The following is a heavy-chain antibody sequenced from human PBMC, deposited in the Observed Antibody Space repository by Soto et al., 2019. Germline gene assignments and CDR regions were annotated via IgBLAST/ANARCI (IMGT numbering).Heavy chain of an antibody. CDR3: ARDPTIVVVTATPDY. CDR1: GFTFSSYA. D-gene: IGHD2-21*02. CDR2: ISYDGSYK. V-gene: IGHV3-30-3*01. Sequence: QVQLVESGGGVVQPGRSLRLSCAASGFTFSSYAMHWVRQAPGKGLEWVAVISYDGSYKYYADSVKGRFTISRDNSKNTLYLQMNSLRAEDTAVYYCARDPTIVVVTATPDYWGQGTLVTVSS. J-gene: IGHJ4*02.